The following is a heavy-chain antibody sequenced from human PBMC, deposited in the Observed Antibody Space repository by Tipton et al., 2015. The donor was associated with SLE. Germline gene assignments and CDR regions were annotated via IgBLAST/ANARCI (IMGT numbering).Heavy chain of an antibody. D-gene: IGHD1-26*01. Sequence: SLRLSCTASGFTFGNNWMTWVRQAPGKGLEWVATIGEDGNAEHYLDSVRGRFTIFSDTAKNSLYLQMNNLRVEETAVYYCAREYQGRFYVNGAFDVWGQGTMVAVSS. CDR3: AREYQGRFYVNGAFDV. CDR2: IGEDGNAE. J-gene: IGHJ3*01. CDR1: GFTFGNNW. V-gene: IGHV3-7*01.